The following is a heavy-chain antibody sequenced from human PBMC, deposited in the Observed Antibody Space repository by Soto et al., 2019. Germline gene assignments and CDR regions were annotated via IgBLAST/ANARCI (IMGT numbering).Heavy chain of an antibody. CDR1: GDSISRIDYY. D-gene: IGHD3-22*01. CDR3: AREGGSYDSGGYLIRGAFDI. V-gene: IGHV4-31*03. CDR2: IYFRGNT. J-gene: IGHJ3*02. Sequence: QVQLHESGPGLVKPSQTLSLTCSVSGDSISRIDYYWTWIRQHPEKGLEWIGNIYFRGNTYYSPSLESRLTISVDTSKNQFSLKLTSVTAADTAVYYCAREGGSYDSGGYLIRGAFDIWGQGTMVTVSS.